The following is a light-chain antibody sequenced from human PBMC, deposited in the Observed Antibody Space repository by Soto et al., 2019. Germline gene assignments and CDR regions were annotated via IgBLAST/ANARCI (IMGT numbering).Light chain of an antibody. CDR1: SSDVGGYNY. CDR2: DVS. CDR3: SSYTSSSTLEVV. V-gene: IGLV2-14*01. Sequence: QSALTQPASVSGSPGQSITISCTETSSDVGGYNYVSWYQQHPGKAPKLMIYDVSNRPSGVSNRFSGSKSGNTASLTISGLQAEDEADYYCSSYTSSSTLEVVVGGGTKLTVL. J-gene: IGLJ2*01.